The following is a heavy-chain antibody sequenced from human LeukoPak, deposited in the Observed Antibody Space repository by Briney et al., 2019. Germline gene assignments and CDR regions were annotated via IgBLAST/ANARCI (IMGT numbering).Heavy chain of an antibody. V-gene: IGHV4-59*11. CDR2: IYYSGST. CDR1: GGSISSHY. J-gene: IGHJ4*02. CDR3: ARGLGGGDCSSTSCPEDFDY. D-gene: IGHD2-2*01. Sequence: PSETLSLTCTVSGGSISSHYWSWIRQPPGKGLEWIGYIYYSGSTNYNPSLKSRVTISVDTSKNQFSLKLSSVTAVDTAVYYCARGLGGGDCSSTSCPEDFDYWGQGTLDIVSS.